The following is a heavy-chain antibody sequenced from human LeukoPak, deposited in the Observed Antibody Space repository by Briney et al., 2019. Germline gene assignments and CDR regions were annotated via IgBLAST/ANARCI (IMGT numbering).Heavy chain of an antibody. J-gene: IGHJ4*02. CDR3: AKRVVNYPFDY. CDR1: GFTFSSYA. CDR2: ISSNGGST. Sequence: PGGSLRLSCAASGFTFSSYAMHWVRQAPGKGLEYVSAISSNGGSTYYANSVKGRFTISRDNSKNTLYLQMGSLRAEDMAVYYCAKRVVNYPFDYWGQGTLVTVSS. V-gene: IGHV3-64*01. D-gene: IGHD3-22*01.